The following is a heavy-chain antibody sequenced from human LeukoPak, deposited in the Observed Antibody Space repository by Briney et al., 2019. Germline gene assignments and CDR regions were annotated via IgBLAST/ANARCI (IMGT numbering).Heavy chain of an antibody. CDR3: ATLSSFGNDY. CDR1: GFTFSRFW. CDR2: IDTDGSTT. D-gene: IGHD5-18*01. V-gene: IGHV3-74*01. Sequence: GGSPRLSCAASGFTFSRFWMHWVRQPPGKGLVWVSRIDTDGSTTTYADFVKGRFTISRDNAKNTVYLQINSLRAEDTAVYYCATLSSFGNDYWGQGVLVTVSS. J-gene: IGHJ4*02.